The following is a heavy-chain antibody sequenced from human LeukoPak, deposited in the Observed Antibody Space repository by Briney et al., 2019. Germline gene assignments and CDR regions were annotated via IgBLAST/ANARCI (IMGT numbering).Heavy chain of an antibody. CDR1: GASINSGACY. D-gene: IGHD1-26*01. CDR2: ISYRGTT. Sequence: SQTLSLTCTVSGASINSGACYWNWIRQHPGKGLDWIGYISYRGTTFYNTSLESRISISADTSKNQFSLKLSSMTAADTAVYYCARSFTENQLLRLGYFDFWGQGALVTVSS. V-gene: IGHV4-31*03. J-gene: IGHJ4*02. CDR3: ARSFTENQLLRLGYFDF.